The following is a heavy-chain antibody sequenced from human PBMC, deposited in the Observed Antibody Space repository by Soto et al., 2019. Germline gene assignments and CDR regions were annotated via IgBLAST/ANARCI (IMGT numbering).Heavy chain of an antibody. V-gene: IGHV3-9*01. D-gene: IGHD4-17*01. J-gene: IGHJ4*02. CDR1: GFTFDDYA. Sequence: GGSLRLSCAASGFTFDDYAMHWVRQAPGKGLEWVSGISWNSGSIGYADSVKGRFTISRDNAKNSLYLQMNSLRAEDTALYYCAKDRGTTVTTKVFDYWGQGTLVTVSS. CDR3: AKDRGTTVTTKVFDY. CDR2: ISWNSGSI.